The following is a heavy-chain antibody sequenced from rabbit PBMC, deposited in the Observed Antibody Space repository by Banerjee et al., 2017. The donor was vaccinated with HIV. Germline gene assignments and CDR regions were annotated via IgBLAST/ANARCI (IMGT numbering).Heavy chain of an antibody. Sequence: QEQVVESGGGLVQPGGSLKLTCTASGLDFSSSYWICWVRQAPGKGLEWIACIYADYGSTDYASWVNGRFTISLDNAQNTVFLQLNSLTAADTATYFCVRDRYTYGYAGYAYATLNLWGQGTLVTVS. CDR3: VRDRYTYGYAGYAYATLNL. D-gene: IGHD6-1*01. V-gene: IGHV1S45*01. J-gene: IGHJ4*01. CDR2: IYADYGST. CDR1: GLDFSSSYW.